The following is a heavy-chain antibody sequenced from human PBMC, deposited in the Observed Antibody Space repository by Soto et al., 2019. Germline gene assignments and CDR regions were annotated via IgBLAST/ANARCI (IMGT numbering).Heavy chain of an antibody. CDR1: GGSFSGYY. D-gene: IGHD2-2*01. CDR3: GRLPDD. Sequence: SETLSITCAVYGGSFSGYYWSWILQPPGKGLEWIGEINHSGTTNYNPSLKSRATLSIDRSKNQFSLKLSSVTAADKGEYDCGRLPDDWARGILDTVSS. CDR2: INHSGTT. V-gene: IGHV4-34*01. J-gene: IGHJ4*02.